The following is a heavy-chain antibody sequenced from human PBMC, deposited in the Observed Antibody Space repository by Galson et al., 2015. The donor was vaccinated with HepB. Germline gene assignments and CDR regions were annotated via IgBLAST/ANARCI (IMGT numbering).Heavy chain of an antibody. V-gene: IGHV3-48*02. D-gene: IGHD1-26*01. CDR2: ITGTGVIV. CDR1: RFTFSTHS. J-gene: IGHJ2*01. Sequence: SLRLSCAASRFTFSTHSMNWVRQAPGKGLEWIAYITGTGVIVYADSVQGRFTISRDNAKYSLFLQMNSLRDEDTAVYYCARDGRSPVELWFDLWGRGTLVTVSS. CDR3: ARDGRSPVELWFDL.